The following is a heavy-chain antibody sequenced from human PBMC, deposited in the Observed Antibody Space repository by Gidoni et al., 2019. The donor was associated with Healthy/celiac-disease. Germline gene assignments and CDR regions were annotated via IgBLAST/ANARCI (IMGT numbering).Heavy chain of an antibody. Sequence: EVQLVESGGGLVQPGGSLRLSCAASGFTFSSYSMNWVRQAPGKWLEWVSYISSSSSTIYYADSVKGRFTISRDNANNSLYLQMNSLRDEDTAVYYCARWDSGSYFDWGLDYWGQGTLVTVSS. V-gene: IGHV3-48*02. CDR2: ISSSSSTI. J-gene: IGHJ4*02. CDR3: ARWDSGSYFDWGLDY. D-gene: IGHD1-26*01. CDR1: GFTFSSYS.